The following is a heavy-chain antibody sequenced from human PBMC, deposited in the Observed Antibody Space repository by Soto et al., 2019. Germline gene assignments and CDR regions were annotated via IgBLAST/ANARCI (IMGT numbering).Heavy chain of an antibody. CDR3: AKDATAVNGVWDPFDM. CDR2: VGGSDTDK. D-gene: IGHD2-8*01. V-gene: IGHV3-23*01. Sequence: PGGSLRLSCAASGFTFSAYAMSWVHQAPGKGLQWVSGVGGSDTDKHYADSVRGRFTVSRDNSKNTLYLQMNSLRADDTAVYYCAKDATAVNGVWDPFDMWGQGTEVTVSS. CDR1: GFTFSAYA. J-gene: IGHJ3*02.